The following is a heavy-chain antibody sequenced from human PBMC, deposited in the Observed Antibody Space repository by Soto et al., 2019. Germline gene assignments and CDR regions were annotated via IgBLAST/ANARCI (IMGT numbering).Heavy chain of an antibody. V-gene: IGHV3-11*01. CDR1: GYTVSDYY. J-gene: IGHJ4*02. CDR2: IDTSGTKI. D-gene: IGHD3-3*01. Sequence: QVQLVESGGDLVKPGVSLRLSCAASGYTVSDYYMSWIRQAPGKGLEWISYIDTSGTKIYYADSVKGRFTITRDNAKNSLYLEMNSLRDEDTAVYYCASHYDMWSGYLSPVDYWGQGTLVTVS. CDR3: ASHYDMWSGYLSPVDY.